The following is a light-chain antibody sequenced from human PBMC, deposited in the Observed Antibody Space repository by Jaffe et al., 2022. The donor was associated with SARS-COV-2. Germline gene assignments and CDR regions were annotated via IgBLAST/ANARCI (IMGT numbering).Light chain of an antibody. V-gene: IGLV3-9*01. CDR1: NIRSKS. J-gene: IGLJ3*02. Sequence: SYELTQPLSVSVALGQAARITCGGNNIRSKSVHWFQQRPGQAPVVVIYRDTNRPSGIPERFSGSNSGNTATLTISRAQAGDEADYYCQVWDSSTEWVFGGGTKLTVL. CDR3: QVWDSSTEWV. CDR2: RDT.